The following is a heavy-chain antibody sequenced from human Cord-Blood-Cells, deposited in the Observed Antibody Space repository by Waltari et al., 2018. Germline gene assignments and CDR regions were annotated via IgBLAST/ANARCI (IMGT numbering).Heavy chain of an antibody. J-gene: IGHJ4*02. D-gene: IGHD3-10*01. Sequence: AASGFTFSSYWMSGVRQAPGKGLEWVANIKQAGSEKYYVGSVKGRFTISRDNAKNSLYLQMNSLMAEDTVVYYCARDRGGLKGDYWGQGTLVTVSS. CDR2: IKQAGSEK. CDR1: GFTFSSYW. V-gene: IGHV3-7*01. CDR3: ARDRGGLKGDY.